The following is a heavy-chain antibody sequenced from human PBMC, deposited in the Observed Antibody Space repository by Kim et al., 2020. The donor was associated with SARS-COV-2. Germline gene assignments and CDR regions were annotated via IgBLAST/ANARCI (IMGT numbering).Heavy chain of an antibody. V-gene: IGHV3-33*06. CDR3: AKDAHEDPYYFDY. J-gene: IGHJ4*02. Sequence: YADSVKGRFTISRDNSKNTLYLHMNSLRAEDTAVYYCAKDAHEDPYYFDYWGQGTLVTVSS.